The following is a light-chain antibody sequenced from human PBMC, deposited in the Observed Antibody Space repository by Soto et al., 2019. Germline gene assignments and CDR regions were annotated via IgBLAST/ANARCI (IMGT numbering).Light chain of an antibody. CDR2: GND. CDR3: QSYDSSLSGLV. V-gene: IGLV1-40*01. Sequence: QSVLTQPPSVSVAPGQRVTISCTGSSSNFGAGYDVHWYQKLPGPAPTLLIYGNDNRPSWVPDRFSGSKSGTSASLAITGLQAEDEADYYCQSYDSSLSGLVFGGGTKLTVL. CDR1: SSNFGAGYD. J-gene: IGLJ3*02.